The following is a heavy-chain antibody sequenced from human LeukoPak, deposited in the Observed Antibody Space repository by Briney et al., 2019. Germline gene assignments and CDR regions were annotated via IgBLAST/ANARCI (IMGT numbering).Heavy chain of an antibody. V-gene: IGHV1-8*01. D-gene: IGHD1-7*01. CDR2: MNPNSGNT. Sequence: GASMKVSCKASGYTFTSYDINWVRQATGQGLEWMGWMNPNSGNTGYAQKFQGRVTMTRNTSISTAYMELSSLRSEDTAVYYCAASNSIRAVYYYYYGMDVWGQGTTVTVSS. CDR3: AASNSIRAVYYYYYGMDV. CDR1: GYTFTSYD. J-gene: IGHJ6*02.